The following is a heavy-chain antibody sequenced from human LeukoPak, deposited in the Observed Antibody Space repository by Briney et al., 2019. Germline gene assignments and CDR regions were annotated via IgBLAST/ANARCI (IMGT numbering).Heavy chain of an antibody. CDR2: INPNSGGT. J-gene: IGHJ4*02. CDR3: AREVDYYDSSDYFPLGY. D-gene: IGHD3-22*01. Sequence: ASVKVSCKASGYTFTGHYMHWVRQAPGQGLEWMGWINPNSGGTNYAQKFQGRVTMTRDTSITTAYMELSRLKSDDTAVYYCAREVDYYDSSDYFPLGYWGRGTLVTVPS. V-gene: IGHV1-2*02. CDR1: GYTFTGHY.